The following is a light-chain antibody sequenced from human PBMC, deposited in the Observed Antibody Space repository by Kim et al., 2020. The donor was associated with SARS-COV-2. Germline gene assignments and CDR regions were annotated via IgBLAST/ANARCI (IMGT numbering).Light chain of an antibody. V-gene: IGLV3-9*01. CDR3: QVWDSSTAEV. Sequence: VAMGQKARITCGGNNIGSKNVHWYQQKPGQAPVLVIYRDSNRPSGIPERFSGSNSGNTATLTISRAQAGDEADYYCQVWDSSTAEVFGGGTQLTVL. J-gene: IGLJ2*01. CDR1: NIGSKN. CDR2: RDS.